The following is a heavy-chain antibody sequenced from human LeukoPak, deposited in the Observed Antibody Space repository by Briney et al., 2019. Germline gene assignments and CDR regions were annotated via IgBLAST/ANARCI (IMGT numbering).Heavy chain of an antibody. Sequence: WVRXAXGQXXEWMGGXIPIFGTANYAQKFQGRVTITADKSTSTAYMELSSLRSEDTAVYYCARNDCSGGSCYLVFDYWGQGTLVTVSS. CDR3: ARNDCSGGSCYLVFDY. D-gene: IGHD2-15*01. V-gene: IGHV1-69*06. CDR2: XIPIFGTA. J-gene: IGHJ4*02.